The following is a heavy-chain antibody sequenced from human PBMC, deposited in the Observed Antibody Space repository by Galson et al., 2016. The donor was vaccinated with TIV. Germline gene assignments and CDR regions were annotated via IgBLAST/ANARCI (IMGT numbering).Heavy chain of an antibody. CDR3: VKVIGSGSYFQGFYLDF. Sequence: LRLSCAASGFTFSNYGMHWVRQAPGKGLEWVAVISYDGSNKYYADSVKGRFTISRDNYKDTLFLKMNSLRHEDTAVYYCVKVIGSGSYFQGFYLDFWGQGTLVTVSS. CDR2: ISYDGSNK. CDR1: GFTFSNYG. J-gene: IGHJ4*02. D-gene: IGHD3-10*01. V-gene: IGHV3-30*18.